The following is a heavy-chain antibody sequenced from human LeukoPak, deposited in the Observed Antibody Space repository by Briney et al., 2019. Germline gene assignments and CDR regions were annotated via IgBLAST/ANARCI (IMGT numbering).Heavy chain of an antibody. Sequence: PGGSLRLSCAASGFTFSSYAMHWGRQAPGKGLEWVAVISYDGSNKYYADSVKGRFTISRDNSKNTLYLQMDSLRAEDTAVYYCARDGGGYEGYFDYWGQGTLVTVSS. CDR3: ARDGGGYEGYFDY. D-gene: IGHD5-12*01. J-gene: IGHJ4*02. CDR1: GFTFSSYA. CDR2: ISYDGSNK. V-gene: IGHV3-30-3*01.